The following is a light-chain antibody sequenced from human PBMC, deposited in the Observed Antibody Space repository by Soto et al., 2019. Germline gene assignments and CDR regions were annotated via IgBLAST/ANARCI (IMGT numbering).Light chain of an antibody. CDR1: RSDVGSYNP. CDR2: EVS. Sequence: QSVLTQPASVSGSPGQSITISCTGTRSDVGSYNPVSWYQQHPGKAPKLMIYEVSKRPSGVSNRFAGSKSGNTASLTISGLQAEDEADYFCFSYADSSTSVVFGGGTKLTVL. J-gene: IGLJ2*01. CDR3: FSYADSSTSVV. V-gene: IGLV2-23*02.